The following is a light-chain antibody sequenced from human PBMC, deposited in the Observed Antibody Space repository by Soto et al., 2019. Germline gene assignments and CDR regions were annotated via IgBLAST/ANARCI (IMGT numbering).Light chain of an antibody. Sequence: QSVLTQPASVSGSPGQSITISCTGTSSDVGNYNLVSWYQQHPGKAPKLMIFEGSKRPSGVSHRFSGSKSGNTASLTISGLQAEDEADYYCCSYAGSSTWVFGGGTKLTVL. CDR3: CSYAGSSTWV. J-gene: IGLJ2*01. CDR1: SSDVGNYNL. CDR2: EGS. V-gene: IGLV2-23*01.